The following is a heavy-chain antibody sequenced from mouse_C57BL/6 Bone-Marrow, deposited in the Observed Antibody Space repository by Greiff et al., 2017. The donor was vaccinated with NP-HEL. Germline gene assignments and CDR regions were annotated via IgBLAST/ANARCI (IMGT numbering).Heavy chain of an antibody. Sequence: VKLMESGPGLVAPSQSLSITCTVSGFSLTSYGVHWVRQPPGKGLEWLVVIWSDGSTTYNSALKSRLSISKDNSKSQVFLKMNSLQTDDTAMYYCARQGGRAYYYAMDYWGQGTSVTVSS. V-gene: IGHV2-6-1*01. CDR2: IWSDGST. D-gene: IGHD1-1*01. CDR1: GFSLTSYG. J-gene: IGHJ4*01. CDR3: ARQGGRAYYYAMDY.